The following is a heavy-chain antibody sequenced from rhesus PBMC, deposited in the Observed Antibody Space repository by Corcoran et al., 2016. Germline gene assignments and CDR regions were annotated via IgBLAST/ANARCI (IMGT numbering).Heavy chain of an antibody. CDR1: GGSISGYYY. V-gene: IGHV4-73*01. J-gene: IGHJ4*01. Sequence: QVQLQQWGEGLVKPSETLSLTCAVYGGSISGYYYWSWIRQPPGKGLECIGFIYGNSESTNYNPSLKNRVTISKDTSKNQFSLKLSSVTAADTAVYYCARDGVTQFDYWGQGVLVTVSS. CDR2: IYGNSEST. D-gene: IGHD3-34*01. CDR3: ARDGVTQFDY.